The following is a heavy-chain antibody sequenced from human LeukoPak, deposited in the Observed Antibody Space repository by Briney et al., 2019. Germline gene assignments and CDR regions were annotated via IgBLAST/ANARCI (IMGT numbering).Heavy chain of an antibody. V-gene: IGHV3-30-3*01. Sequence: PGRSLRLSCAASGSTFSSYAMHWVRQAPGKGLEWVAVISYDGSNKYYADSVKGRFTISRDNSKNTLYLQMNSLRAEDTAVYYCAREWEDIVVVPAAPNYYYYYGMDVWGQGTTVTVSS. CDR2: ISYDGSNK. J-gene: IGHJ6*02. CDR1: GSTFSSYA. CDR3: AREWEDIVVVPAAPNYYYYYGMDV. D-gene: IGHD2-2*01.